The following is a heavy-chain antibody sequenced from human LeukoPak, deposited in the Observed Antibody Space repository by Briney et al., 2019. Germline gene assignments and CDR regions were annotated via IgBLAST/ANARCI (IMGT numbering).Heavy chain of an antibody. J-gene: IGHJ4*02. CDR2: ITWDGGST. V-gene: IGHV3-43*01. CDR1: GLTLDDYT. CDR3: AKAESSGYYALGY. D-gene: IGHD3-22*01. Sequence: GGSLRLSCAASGLTLDDYTMHWVRQAPGKGLEWVSLITWDGGSTYYADSVKGRFTISRDNSKNSLFLQMNSLRTEDTALYYCAKAESSGYYALGYWGQGTLVTVSS.